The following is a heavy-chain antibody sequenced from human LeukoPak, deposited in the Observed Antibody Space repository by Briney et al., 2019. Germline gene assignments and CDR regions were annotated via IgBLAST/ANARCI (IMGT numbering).Heavy chain of an antibody. CDR1: GFTFSSYD. CDR2: VQYDGSNK. Sequence: GGSLRLSCAASGFTFSSYDMHWVRQAPGKGLEWVAFVQYDGSNKYYADSVKGRITIPRDNSKNTLYLQMNSLRNEDTAMYYCARDSIRQQLYYFDYWGQGALVTVSS. CDR3: ARDSIRQQLYYFDY. J-gene: IGHJ4*02. V-gene: IGHV3-30*02. D-gene: IGHD6-13*01.